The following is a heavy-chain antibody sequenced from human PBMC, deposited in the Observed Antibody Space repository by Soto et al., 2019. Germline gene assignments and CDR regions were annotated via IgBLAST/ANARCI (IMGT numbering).Heavy chain of an antibody. V-gene: IGHV1-3*01. Sequence: QVQLVQSGAEVKKPGASVKVSCKASGYTFTSYAMHWVRQAPGQRLEWMGWINAGNGNTKYSQKFQGRVTITRDTSGSTADMELSSLRSEDTAVYYCARLGDASRSYRDPYYYYGMDVWGQGTTVTVSS. CDR1: GYTFTSYA. CDR2: INAGNGNT. CDR3: ARLGDASRSYRDPYYYYGMDV. D-gene: IGHD1-26*01. J-gene: IGHJ6*02.